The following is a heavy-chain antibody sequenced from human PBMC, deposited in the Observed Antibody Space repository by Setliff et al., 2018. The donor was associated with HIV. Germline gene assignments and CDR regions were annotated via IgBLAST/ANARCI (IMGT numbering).Heavy chain of an antibody. CDR3: ARTPYGEQSHFHY. D-gene: IGHD4-17*01. J-gene: IGHJ4*02. Sequence: SETLSLTCAVYGGSFSGYYWSWIRQPPGAGLEWIGNINFSGDTYNNPSLKGRVTIPLDSSKNQFSLNLTSVTAADTAVYYCARTPYGEQSHFHYWGQGTLVTVSS. CDR1: GGSFSGYY. V-gene: IGHV4-34*01. CDR2: INFSGDT.